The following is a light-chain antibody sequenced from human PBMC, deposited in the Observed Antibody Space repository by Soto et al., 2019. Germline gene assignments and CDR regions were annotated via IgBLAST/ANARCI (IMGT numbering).Light chain of an antibody. Sequence: AIQMTQSPSSLSGAVGGRVTITCRASQGIKNDLNWYQQKPGKAPQLLIYGASTLQRGVPSRFSGSGSGIDFTLTISSLQPEDFATYYCLPDFKYPRTFGPGTRVDL. CDR1: QGIKND. J-gene: IGKJ3*01. V-gene: IGKV1-6*01. CDR3: LPDFKYPRT. CDR2: GAS.